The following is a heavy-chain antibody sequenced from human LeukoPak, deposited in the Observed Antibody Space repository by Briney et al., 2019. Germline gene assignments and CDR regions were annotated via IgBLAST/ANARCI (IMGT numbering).Heavy chain of an antibody. CDR3: AKGGEGSWFLDY. D-gene: IGHD6-13*01. V-gene: IGHV4-59*01. CDR2: IYYSGST. CDR1: GGSISSYY. Sequence: SETLSLTCTVSGGSISSYYWSWIRQPPGKGLEWIGYIYYSGSTNYNPSLKSRVTISVDTSKNQFSLKLSSVTAADTAVYYCAKGGEGSWFLDYWGQGTLVTVSS. J-gene: IGHJ4*02.